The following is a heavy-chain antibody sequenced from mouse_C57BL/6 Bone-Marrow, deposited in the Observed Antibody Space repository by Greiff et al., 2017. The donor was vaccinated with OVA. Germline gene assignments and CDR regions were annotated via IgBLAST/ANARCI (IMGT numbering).Heavy chain of an antibody. CDR1: GYTFSTYW. CDR2: IDPGDGDT. CDR3: ARGAY. V-gene: IGHV1-80*01. J-gene: IGHJ3*01. Sequence: VQLQESGAELVKPGASVKISCKASGYTFSTYWLIWVKQRPGKGLEWIGQIDPGDGDTNYIGKFKGKVTLTADKSSSTAYMQLRSLTSADSAVYFCARGAYWGQGTLVTVSS.